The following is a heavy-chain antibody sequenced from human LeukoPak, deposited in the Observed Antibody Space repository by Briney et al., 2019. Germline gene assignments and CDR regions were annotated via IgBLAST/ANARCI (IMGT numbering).Heavy chain of an antibody. CDR3: ARDGGDYSGGGTYYNAEYFQH. J-gene: IGHJ1*01. D-gene: IGHD2-15*01. CDR2: VYYSGST. V-gene: IGHV4-39*07. CDR1: GGSISSSSYY. Sequence: PSETLSLTCTVSGGSISSSSYYWGWIRQPPGKGLEWIGSVYYSGSTSYNPSLKSRVTISVDTSKNQFSLRLSSVTAADTAVYYCARDGGDYSGGGTYYNAEYFQHWGQGTLVTVSS.